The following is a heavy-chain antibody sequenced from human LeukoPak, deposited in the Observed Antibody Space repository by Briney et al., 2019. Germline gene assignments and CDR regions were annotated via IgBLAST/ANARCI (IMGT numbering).Heavy chain of an antibody. D-gene: IGHD6-19*01. V-gene: IGHV3-33*01. Sequence: PGGSLRLSCAASGFTFSSYGMHWVRQAPGKGLEWAAVIWYDGSNKYYADSVKGRFTISRDNSKNTLYLQMNSLRAEDTAVYYCAREWLADYWGQGTLVTVSS. CDR3: AREWLADY. J-gene: IGHJ4*02. CDR1: GFTFSSYG. CDR2: IWYDGSNK.